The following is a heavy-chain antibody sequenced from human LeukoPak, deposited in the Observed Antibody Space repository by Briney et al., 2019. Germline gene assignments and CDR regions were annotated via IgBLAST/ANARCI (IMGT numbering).Heavy chain of an antibody. Sequence: SETLSLTCTVSGGSISSGGYYWSWIRQHPGKGLEWIGYIYYSESTYYNPSPKSRVTISVDTSKNQFSLRLSSVTAADTAVYYCARWEYDYGFDYWGQGTLVTVSS. CDR3: ARWEYDYGFDY. D-gene: IGHD4-17*01. J-gene: IGHJ4*02. CDR2: IYYSEST. V-gene: IGHV4-31*03. CDR1: GGSISSGGYY.